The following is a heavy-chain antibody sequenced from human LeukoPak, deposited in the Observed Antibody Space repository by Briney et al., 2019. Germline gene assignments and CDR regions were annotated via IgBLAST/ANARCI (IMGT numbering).Heavy chain of an antibody. CDR1: GDSVSTNSAT. V-gene: IGHV6-1*01. Sequence: SQTLSLTCAISGDSVSTNSATWNWIRQSPSRGLEWLGRTYYRSKWYNGYAVSVKSRITINPDTSKNQFSLQLNSVTPEGTAVYYCARDQGLGRYAFDIWGQGTMVTVSS. CDR3: ARDQGLGRYAFDI. D-gene: IGHD7-27*01. J-gene: IGHJ3*02. CDR2: TYYRSKWYN.